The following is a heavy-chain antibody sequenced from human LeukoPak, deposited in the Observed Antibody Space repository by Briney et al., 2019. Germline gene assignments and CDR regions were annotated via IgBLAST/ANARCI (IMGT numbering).Heavy chain of an antibody. CDR3: VRGDYGSGSWHPYDWFDH. V-gene: IGHV4-38-2*02. J-gene: IGHJ5*02. CDR1: GYSISSGYY. D-gene: IGHD3-10*01. Sequence: SETLSLTCTVSGYSISSGYYWGWIRQPPGKGLEWIGSIYHSGITYYSASLKSRVSILLDMSKNQFSLKLSSVTAADTAVYYCVRGDYGSGSWHPYDWFDHWGQGTLVTVSS. CDR2: IYHSGIT.